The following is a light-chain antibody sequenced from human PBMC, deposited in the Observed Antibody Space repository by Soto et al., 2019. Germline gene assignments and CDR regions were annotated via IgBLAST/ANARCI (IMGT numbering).Light chain of an antibody. Sequence: EIVLTQSPGTLSLSPGDRATLSCRASQSVSSSFLAWYQQKPGQAPRLRIYGASSRDTGIPDRISGGGSGTDSTITISRLEPEDVAVYYCPQDDSYPLTFGGGTKVEFK. CDR3: PQDDSYPLT. CDR2: GAS. V-gene: IGKV3-20*01. J-gene: IGKJ4*01. CDR1: QSVSSSF.